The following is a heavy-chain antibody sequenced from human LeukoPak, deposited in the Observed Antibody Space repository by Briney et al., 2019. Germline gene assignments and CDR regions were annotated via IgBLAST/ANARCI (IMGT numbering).Heavy chain of an antibody. Sequence: PGGSLRLSCAASGFTFSRYTMSWVRQAPGKGLEWVSAISGSGGSTYYADSAKGRFTISRDNSKNTLYLQMNSLRAEDTAVYYCAKSDYSSSRPTFDYWGQGTLVTVSS. V-gene: IGHV3-23*01. CDR1: GFTFSRYT. D-gene: IGHD6-13*01. CDR2: ISGSGGST. J-gene: IGHJ4*02. CDR3: AKSDYSSSRPTFDY.